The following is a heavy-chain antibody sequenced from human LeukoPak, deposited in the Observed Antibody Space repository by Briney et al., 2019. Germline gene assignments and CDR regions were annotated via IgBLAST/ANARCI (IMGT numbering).Heavy chain of an antibody. CDR2: INPNSGGT. Sequence: ASVKVSCKASGYTFTGYYMHWVRQAPGQGLEWMGRINPNSGGTNYAQKVQGRVTMTRDTSISTAYMELSRLRSDDTAVYYCARDRDSSGWSGDAFDIWGQGTMVTVSS. J-gene: IGHJ3*02. CDR1: GYTFTGYY. CDR3: ARDRDSSGWSGDAFDI. D-gene: IGHD6-19*01. V-gene: IGHV1-2*06.